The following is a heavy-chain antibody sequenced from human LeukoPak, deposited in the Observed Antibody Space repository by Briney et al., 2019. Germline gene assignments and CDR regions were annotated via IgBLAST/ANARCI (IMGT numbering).Heavy chain of an antibody. CDR3: ARYSLYYYYGMDV. Sequence: GASVKVSCKASGYIFTGYYMHWVRQAPGQGLEWMGWISPSSGGTNYAQKFQGWVTMTRDTSISTAYMELSRLRSDDTAVYYCARYSLYYYYGMDVWGQGTTVTVSS. J-gene: IGHJ6*02. V-gene: IGHV1-2*04. D-gene: IGHD5-18*01. CDR2: ISPSSGGT. CDR1: GYIFTGYY.